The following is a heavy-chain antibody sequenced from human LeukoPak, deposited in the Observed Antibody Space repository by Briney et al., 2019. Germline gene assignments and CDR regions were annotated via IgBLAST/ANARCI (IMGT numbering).Heavy chain of an antibody. Sequence: PSETLSLTCTVSGDSMSSSSYYWGWIRQPPGKGLEWIGSIYYSGSTYYNPSLKSRVTISVDTSKNQFSLKLSSVTAADTAVYYCAKYCSGGSCFNYWGQGTLVTVSS. D-gene: IGHD2-15*01. J-gene: IGHJ4*02. CDR2: IYYSGST. CDR3: AKYCSGGSCFNY. V-gene: IGHV4-39*01. CDR1: GDSMSSSSYY.